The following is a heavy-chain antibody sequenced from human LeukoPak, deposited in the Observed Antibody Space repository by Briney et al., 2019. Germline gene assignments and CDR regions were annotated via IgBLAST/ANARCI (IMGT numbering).Heavy chain of an antibody. CDR2: ISGSGGST. V-gene: IGHV3-23*01. J-gene: IGHJ5*02. CDR1: GFTFSSYA. D-gene: IGHD1-26*01. CDR3: AKVGSDSEKGNWFDP. Sequence: GGSLRLSCAASGFTFSSYAMSWVRQAPGKGLEWVSAISGSGGSTYYADSVKGRFTISRDNSKNTLYLQMNSLRAEDTAVYYCAKVGSDSEKGNWFDPWGQGTLVTVSS.